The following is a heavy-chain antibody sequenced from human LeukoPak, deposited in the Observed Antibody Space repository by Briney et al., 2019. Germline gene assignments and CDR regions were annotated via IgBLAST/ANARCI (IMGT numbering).Heavy chain of an antibody. D-gene: IGHD3-22*01. J-gene: IGHJ4*02. CDR3: ARRGVYYYDSSGRANYYFDF. V-gene: IGHV1-18*01. CDR2: ITPYNGNT. CDR1: GYTFTNYD. Sequence: GASVKVSCKASGYTFTNYDINWVRQAPEQGLEWVGWITPYNGNTNYAQKLQGRVTMTTDTSTSTAYMELRSLGPDDTAMYYCARRGVYYYDSSGRANYYFDFWGQGTLVTVSS.